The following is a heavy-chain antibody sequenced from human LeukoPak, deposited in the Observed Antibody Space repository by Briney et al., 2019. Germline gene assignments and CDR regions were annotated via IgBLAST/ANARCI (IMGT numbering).Heavy chain of an antibody. V-gene: IGHV3-30*02. CDR2: IRYDGSNK. CDR1: GFTFSSYE. D-gene: IGHD6-13*01. Sequence: GGSLRLSCAASGFTFSSYEMNWVRQAPGKGLEWVAFIRYDGSNKYYADSVKGRFTISRDNSKNTLYLQMNSLRAEDTAVYYCAKWDSSSWPSDYWGQGTLVTVSS. CDR3: AKWDSSSWPSDY. J-gene: IGHJ4*02.